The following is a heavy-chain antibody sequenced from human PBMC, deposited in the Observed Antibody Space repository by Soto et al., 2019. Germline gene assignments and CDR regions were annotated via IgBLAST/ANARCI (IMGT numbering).Heavy chain of an antibody. D-gene: IGHD3-10*01. CDR2: IIPTYGSA. V-gene: IGHV1-69*06. CDR3: ARGSLEARGAYYYFGMDV. Sequence: QVQLVQSGAEVKKPGSSVTVSCWTSGATLRGSVISWVRHAPGQGLDWMGAIIPTYGSATYAQGLEGRILISADKAANATYMELSSLRLDDTAVYYCARGSLEARGAYYYFGMDVWGRGTTVTVSS. CDR1: GATLRGSV. J-gene: IGHJ6*02.